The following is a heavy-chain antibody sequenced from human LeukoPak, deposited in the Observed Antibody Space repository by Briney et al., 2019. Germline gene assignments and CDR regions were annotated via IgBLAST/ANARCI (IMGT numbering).Heavy chain of an antibody. J-gene: IGHJ3*02. Sequence: GGSLRLSCAASGFTFSSYSMNWARQAPGKGLEWVSSISSSSSYIYYADSVKGRFTISRDNAKNSLYLQMNSLRAEDTAVYYCARWAAAGMVLHAFDIWGQGTMVTVSS. CDR1: GFTFSSYS. V-gene: IGHV3-21*01. CDR2: ISSSSSYI. D-gene: IGHD6-13*01. CDR3: ARWAAAGMVLHAFDI.